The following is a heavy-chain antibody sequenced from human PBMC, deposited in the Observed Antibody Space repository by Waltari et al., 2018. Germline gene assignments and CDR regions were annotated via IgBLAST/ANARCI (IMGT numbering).Heavy chain of an antibody. J-gene: IGHJ6*04. D-gene: IGHD3-10*01. CDR1: GFIVSGHY. Sequence: EVALVESGGSVVQPGGSLRLSCAAPGFIVSGHYMSWVRQAPGKGLEWVSAVFPPGDTRYADSVKGRFIISRDESKNTLLLDMTSLRVEDTATYYCARDPKLSFEIRGVHFDVWGKGTTVTVSS. CDR3: ARDPKLSFEIRGVHFDV. V-gene: IGHV3-53*02. CDR2: VFPPGDT.